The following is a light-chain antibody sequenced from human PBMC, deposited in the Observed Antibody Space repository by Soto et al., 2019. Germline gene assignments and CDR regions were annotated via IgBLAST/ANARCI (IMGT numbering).Light chain of an antibody. J-gene: IGKJ1*01. CDR1: QNLSRYF. CDR2: GAS. V-gene: IGKV3-20*01. CDR3: QQYNSYWT. Sequence: EVVFTQSPGTLSLSPGDRASLSCRASQNLSRYFLAWYQHKPGQAPRLLIYGASSRATGIPDRFSGSGSGTDFSLTISSLRPDDFATYYCQQYNSYWTFGQGTKVDNK.